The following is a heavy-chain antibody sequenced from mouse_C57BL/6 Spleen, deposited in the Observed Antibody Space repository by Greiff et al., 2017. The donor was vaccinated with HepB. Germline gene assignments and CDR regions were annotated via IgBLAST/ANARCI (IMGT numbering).Heavy chain of an antibody. CDR2: ISGGGGNT. D-gene: IGHD2-3*01. Sequence: EVHLVESGGGLVKPGGSLKLSCAASGFTFSSYTMSWVRQTPEKRLEWVATISGGGGNTYYPDSVKGRFTISRDNAKNTLYLQMSSLRSEDTALYYCARQGNDYLDYWGQGTTLTVSS. CDR3: ARQGNDYLDY. J-gene: IGHJ2*01. V-gene: IGHV5-9*01. CDR1: GFTFSSYT.